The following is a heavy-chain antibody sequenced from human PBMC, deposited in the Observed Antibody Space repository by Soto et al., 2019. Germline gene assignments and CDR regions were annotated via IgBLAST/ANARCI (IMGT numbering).Heavy chain of an antibody. CDR3: ARGRSYYYYSGVDV. CDR2: IIDSGGST. Sequence: EVQLLESGGGLVQPGGSLRLSCAASGFTFSSCAMGWVRQAPGKGLEWVSDIIDSGGSTYYADSVKGRFTISRDNSKSTLYLQMNSLRAEDTGLSYCARGRSYYYYSGVDVWGLGTTVTVSS. J-gene: IGHJ6*02. V-gene: IGHV3-23*01. CDR1: GFTFSSCA.